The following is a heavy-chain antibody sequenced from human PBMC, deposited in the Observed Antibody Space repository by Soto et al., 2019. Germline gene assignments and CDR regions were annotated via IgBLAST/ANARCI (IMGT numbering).Heavy chain of an antibody. V-gene: IGHV3-33*01. CDR2: IWYDGSNK. D-gene: IGHD6-13*01. CDR3: ARDRHSSSWYPTPDTGPQYYYYYMDV. J-gene: IGHJ6*03. CDR1: GFTFSSYG. Sequence: PGGSLRLSCAASGFTFSSYGMHWVRQAPGKGLEWVAVIWYDGSNKYYADSVKGRFTISRDNSKNTLYLQMNSLRAEDTAVYYCARDRHSSSWYPTPDTGPQYYYYYMDVWGKGTTVTVSS.